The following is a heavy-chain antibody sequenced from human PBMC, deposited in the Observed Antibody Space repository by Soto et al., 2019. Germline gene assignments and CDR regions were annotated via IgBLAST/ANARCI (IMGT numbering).Heavy chain of an antibody. CDR1: GFTFSSYG. V-gene: IGHV3-30*18. CDR2: ISYDGSNK. J-gene: IGHJ6*02. Sequence: QVQLVESGGGVVQPGRSLRLSCAASGFTFSSYGMHWVRQAPGKGLEWVAVISYDGSNKYYADSVKGRFTISRDNSKNTLYQQMNSLRAEDTAVYYCAKDLGATDYYYYYGMDVWGQGTTVTVSS. CDR3: AKDLGATDYYYYYGMDV. D-gene: IGHD1-26*01.